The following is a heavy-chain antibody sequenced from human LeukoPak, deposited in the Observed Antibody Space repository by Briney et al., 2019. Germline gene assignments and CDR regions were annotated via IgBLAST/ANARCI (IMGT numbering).Heavy chain of an antibody. Sequence: SGGSLRLSCAASGFTFSSYEMNWVRQAPGKGLEWVSYISSSGSTIYYADSVKGRFTISRDNAKNSLYLQMNSLRAEDTAVYYCARTRSSYSGSHTFDYWGQGTLVTVSS. CDR2: ISSSGSTI. J-gene: IGHJ4*02. CDR1: GFTFSSYE. D-gene: IGHD1-26*01. V-gene: IGHV3-48*03. CDR3: ARTRSSYSGSHTFDY.